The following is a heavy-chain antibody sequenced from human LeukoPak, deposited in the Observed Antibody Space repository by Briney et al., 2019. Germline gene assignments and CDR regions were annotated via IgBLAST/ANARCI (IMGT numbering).Heavy chain of an antibody. D-gene: IGHD2-2*01. V-gene: IGHV1-69*13. CDR1: GGTFSSYA. J-gene: IGHJ4*02. Sequence: SVKVSCKASGGTFSSYAISWVRQAPGQGLEWMGWIIPIFGTANYAQKFQGRVTITADESTSTAYMELSSLRSEDTASYYCARAESPSTYCSSTSCYYFDYWGQGTLVTVSS. CDR3: ARAESPSTYCSSTSCYYFDY. CDR2: IIPIFGTA.